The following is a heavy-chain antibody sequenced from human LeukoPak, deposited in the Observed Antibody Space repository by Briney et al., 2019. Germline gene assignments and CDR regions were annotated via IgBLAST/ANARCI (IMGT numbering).Heavy chain of an antibody. D-gene: IGHD2-2*01. CDR3: AKGSCSSHICYYFYYMDV. Sequence: PGGSLRLSCAASGFPFSTYDMTWVRQAPGKALEWVSAIRVTDGSAYYADSVKGRFTISRDNSKNTLHLQMNSLRAEDTAKYYCAKGSCSSHICYYFYYMDVWGKGTTVTVSS. V-gene: IGHV3-23*01. J-gene: IGHJ6*03. CDR2: IRVTDGSA. CDR1: GFPFSTYD.